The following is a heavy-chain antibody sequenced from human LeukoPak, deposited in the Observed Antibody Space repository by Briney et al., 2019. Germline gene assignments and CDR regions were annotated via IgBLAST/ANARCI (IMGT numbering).Heavy chain of an antibody. J-gene: IGHJ3*02. D-gene: IGHD6-13*01. CDR3: ARGPPNIAAAALDAFDI. CDR2: ISSSSSYI. V-gene: IGHV3-21*01. Sequence: GGSLRLSCAASGFTFSSYSMNWVRQAPGKGLEWVSSISSSSSYIYYADSVKGRFTISRDNAKNSLYLQMNSLRVEDTAVYYCARGPPNIAAAALDAFDIWGQGTMVTVSS. CDR1: GFTFSSYS.